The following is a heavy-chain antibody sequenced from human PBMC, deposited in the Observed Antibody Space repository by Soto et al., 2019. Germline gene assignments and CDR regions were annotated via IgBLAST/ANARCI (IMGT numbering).Heavy chain of an antibody. V-gene: IGHV4-34*01. CDR1: GGSFSGYY. CDR3: ARGLGDYGDDY. D-gene: IGHD4-17*01. J-gene: IGHJ4*02. Sequence: SETLSLTCAVYGGSFSGYYWSWIRQPPGKGLEWIGEINHSGSTNYNPSLKGRVTISVDTSKNQFSLKLSSVTAADTAVYYCARGLGDYGDDYWGQGTLVTVSS. CDR2: INHSGST.